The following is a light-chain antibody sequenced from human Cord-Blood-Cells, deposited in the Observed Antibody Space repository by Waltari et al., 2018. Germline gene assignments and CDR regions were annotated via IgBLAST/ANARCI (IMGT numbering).Light chain of an antibody. CDR1: TSDVGSYNL. V-gene: IGLV2-23*01. J-gene: IGLJ2*01. CDR2: EGS. Sequence: SALTQPPSVSGSPGQSITTSCTGTTSDVGSYNLVSWYQQHPGKAPKLMIYEGSKRPSGVSNRFAGSKSGNTASLTISGLQAEDEADYYCCSYAGSSTVVFGGGTKLTVL. CDR3: CSYAGSSTVV.